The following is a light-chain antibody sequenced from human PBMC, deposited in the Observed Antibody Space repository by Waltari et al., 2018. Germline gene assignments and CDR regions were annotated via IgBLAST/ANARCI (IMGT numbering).Light chain of an antibody. J-gene: IGLJ3*02. CDR1: SSDAGGCNY. CDR3: CSYAGSYTWV. CDR2: EVS. V-gene: IGLV2-11*02. Sequence: QSARTQPRSVSGSPGQSVTISFTGTSSDAGGCNYVSCYQQHPGKAPQLMLYEVSTRPSGVPDRFSASKSGNPASLTISGLQAEDEADYYCCSYAGSYTWVFGGGTKLTVL.